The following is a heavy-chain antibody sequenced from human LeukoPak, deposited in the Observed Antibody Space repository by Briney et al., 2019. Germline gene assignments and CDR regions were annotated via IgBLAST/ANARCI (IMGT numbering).Heavy chain of an antibody. CDR2: IYYSGST. J-gene: IGHJ4*02. CDR1: GGSISSSSYY. CDR3: ARRAMITFGGVIVSFRDY. D-gene: IGHD3-16*02. V-gene: IGHV4-39*01. Sequence: LETLSLTCTVSGGSISSSSYYWGWIRQPPGKGLEWIGSIYYSGSTYYNPSLKSRVTISVDTSKNQFSLKLSSVTAADTAVYYCARRAMITFGGVIVSFRDYWGQGTLVTVSS.